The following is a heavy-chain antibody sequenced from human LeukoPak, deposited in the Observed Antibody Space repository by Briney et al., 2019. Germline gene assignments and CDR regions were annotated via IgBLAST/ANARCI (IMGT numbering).Heavy chain of an antibody. D-gene: IGHD6-19*01. Sequence: GEPLKFSCKGLGYLFSVDCIGWVRQMPGKGLEWMGIIDPGNSDTRYSPSIQGQVTISADKSLSTAYLQWNNLKASTTRMYNSAREPLAVPGEADYWGQGTLVTVSS. CDR3: AREPLAVPGEADY. CDR2: IDPGNSDT. J-gene: IGHJ4*02. V-gene: IGHV5-51*01. CDR1: GYLFSVDC.